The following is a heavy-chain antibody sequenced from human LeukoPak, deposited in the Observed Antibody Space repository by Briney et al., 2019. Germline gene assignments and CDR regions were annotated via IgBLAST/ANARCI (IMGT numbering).Heavy chain of an antibody. CDR3: AKGESNWDYYFDY. V-gene: IGHV3-23*01. Sequence: GGPLRLSXAASGFTYSSYAMSWVRQAPGKGLEWVSAISSSGGSTYYADSVKGRFTISRDNSKNTLFLQMNSLRAEDTAVYYCAKGESNWDYYFDYWGQGTLATVSS. D-gene: IGHD7-27*01. J-gene: IGHJ4*02. CDR2: ISSSGGST. CDR1: GFTYSSYA.